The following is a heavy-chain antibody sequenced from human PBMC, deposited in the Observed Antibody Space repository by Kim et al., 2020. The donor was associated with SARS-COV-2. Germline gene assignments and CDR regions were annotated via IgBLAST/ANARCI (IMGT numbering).Heavy chain of an antibody. CDR3: AKDSHLERRPYYFDY. Sequence: GGSLRLSCAASGFTFSSYGMHWVRQAPGKGLEWVAVISYDGSNKYYADSVKGRFTISRDNSKKTLYLQMNSLRAEDTAVYYCAKDSHLERRPYYFDYWGQGTLVTVSS. J-gene: IGHJ4*02. CDR1: GFTFSSYG. CDR2: ISYDGSNK. D-gene: IGHD1-1*01. V-gene: IGHV3-30*18.